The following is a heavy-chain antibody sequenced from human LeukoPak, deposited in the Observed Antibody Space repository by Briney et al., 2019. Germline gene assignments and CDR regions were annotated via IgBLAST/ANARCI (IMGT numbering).Heavy chain of an antibody. CDR2: ISSSSSTI. J-gene: IGHJ5*02. CDR3: PKQGDSSSPSPNSGVRFAP. Sequence: GGSLRLSCAASGFTFSSYSMNWVRQAPGKGLEWVSYISSSSSTIYYADSVKGRFTISRDNSKNTLYLQMNSLRAEDTAVYYCPKQGDSSSPSPNSGVRFAPGAQEPRVTV. CDR1: GFTFSSYS. V-gene: IGHV3-48*01. D-gene: IGHD6-13*01.